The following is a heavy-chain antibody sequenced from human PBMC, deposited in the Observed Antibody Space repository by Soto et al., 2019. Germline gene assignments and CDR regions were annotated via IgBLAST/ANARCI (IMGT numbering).Heavy chain of an antibody. CDR3: ARGEYCSRRACYAIPYYGLDV. CDR1: RDSVFSNSAD. CDR2: TYYRSKWHN. Sequence: PSQTLSLTCAISRDSVFSNSADWTWIRQSPSRGLGWLGRTYYRSKWHNDYALSVNNRITIKPDTPKNQFSLQLNSVTPEDTAVYYCARGEYCSRRACYAIPYYGLDVWGQGTTVTVSS. V-gene: IGHV6-1*01. J-gene: IGHJ6*02. D-gene: IGHD2-2*01.